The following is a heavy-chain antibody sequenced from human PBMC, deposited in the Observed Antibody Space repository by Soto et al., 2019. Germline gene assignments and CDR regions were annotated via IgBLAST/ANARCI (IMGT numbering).Heavy chain of an antibody. J-gene: IGHJ3*02. CDR3: ARGVYGSGNYYTGRSAFDI. V-gene: IGHV1-69*06. CDR2: TIPVFNTA. Sequence: QVQLEQSGAEVKKPGSSVKVSCKSSGGTLSDHGVAWLRQAPGQGLEWMGGTIPVFNTAKYAQKFQGRVTVTADKFTNIAYMELSSLRSEDTAVYYCARGVYGSGNYYTGRSAFDIWGQGTMVIVSS. CDR1: GGTLSDHG. D-gene: IGHD3-10*01.